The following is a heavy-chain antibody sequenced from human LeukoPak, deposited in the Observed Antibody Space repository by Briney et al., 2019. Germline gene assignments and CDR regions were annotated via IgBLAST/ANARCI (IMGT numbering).Heavy chain of an antibody. Sequence: ASVKVSCKASAYTFTGYYMRWVRQAPGQGLEWMGWVNPNSGGTNYAQNFQGRVTMTRDTSISTAYMELSSLRSEDTAVYYCARDRRFGSADYKDVFDIWGQGTMVTVSS. CDR3: ARDRRFGSADYKDVFDI. D-gene: IGHD3-3*01. V-gene: IGHV1-2*02. J-gene: IGHJ3*02. CDR2: VNPNSGGT. CDR1: AYTFTGYY.